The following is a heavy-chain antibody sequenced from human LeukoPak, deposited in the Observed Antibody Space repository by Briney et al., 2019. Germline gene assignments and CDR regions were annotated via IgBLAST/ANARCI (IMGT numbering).Heavy chain of an antibody. Sequence: GRSLRLSCAASGFTFSSYGMHWVRQAPGKGLEWVAVISYDGSNKYYADSVKGRFTISRDNSKNTLYLQMNSLRAEDTAVYYCAKDSASTIFGVVNLDYWGQGTLVTVSS. D-gene: IGHD3-3*01. CDR3: AKDSASTIFGVVNLDY. CDR1: GFTFSSYG. J-gene: IGHJ4*02. CDR2: ISYDGSNK. V-gene: IGHV3-30*18.